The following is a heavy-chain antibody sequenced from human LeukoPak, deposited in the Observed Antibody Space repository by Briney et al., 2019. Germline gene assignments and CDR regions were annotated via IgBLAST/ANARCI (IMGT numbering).Heavy chain of an antibody. D-gene: IGHD4-17*01. V-gene: IGHV3-30*02. CDR3: AKDDGVLSFY. CDR1: GFTFSSYG. CDR2: IRYDGSNK. J-gene: IGHJ4*02. Sequence: EGSLRLSCAASGFTFSSYGMHWVRQAPGKGLEWVAFIRYDGSNKYYADSVKGRFTISRDNSKNTLYLQMNSLRAEDTAVYYCAKDDGVLSFYWGQGTLVTVSS.